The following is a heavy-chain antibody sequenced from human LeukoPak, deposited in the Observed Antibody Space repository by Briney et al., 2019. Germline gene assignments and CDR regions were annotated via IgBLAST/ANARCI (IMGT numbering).Heavy chain of an antibody. D-gene: IGHD3-22*01. CDR2: IYHSGST. J-gene: IGHJ6*03. CDR3: ARVGPGGDSSGYYVRYYYYYMDV. V-gene: IGHV4-38-2*02. Sequence: SETLSLTCTVSGYSISSGYYWGWIRQPPGKGLEWIGSIYHSGSTYYNPSLKSRVTISVDTSKNQSSLKLSSVTAADTAVYYCARVGPGGDSSGYYVRYYYYYMDVWGKGTTVTISS. CDR1: GYSISSGYY.